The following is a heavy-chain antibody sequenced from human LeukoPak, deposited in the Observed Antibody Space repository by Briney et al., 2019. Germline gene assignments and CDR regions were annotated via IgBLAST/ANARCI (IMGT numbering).Heavy chain of an antibody. CDR3: ARDRGEGYYP. CDR2: VYTSGST. D-gene: IGHD3-10*01. CDR1: GGSISSGNNY. V-gene: IGHV4-61*02. J-gene: IGHJ5*02. Sequence: TLSLTCTVSGGSISSGNNYWSWIRQPAGKGLEWIGRVYTSGSTNYNPSLKSRVTISIDTSKNQFSLKLSSVIAADAAVYYCARDRGEGYYPWGQGTLVTVSS.